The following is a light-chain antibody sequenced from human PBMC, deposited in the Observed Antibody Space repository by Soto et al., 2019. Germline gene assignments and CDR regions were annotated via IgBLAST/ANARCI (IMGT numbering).Light chain of an antibody. CDR1: QSVLYSSNRKSY. CDR2: SAS. Sequence: DIMMAQSPDSLAVSLGERATINCKSSQSVLYSSNRKSYLAWYQQKPGQAPKXXXHSASTRESGVPDRFSVSGSGTDFTLTISRLKAEDVAVYYCQQYYSSPRTFGQGTKVDIK. CDR3: QQYYSSPRT. J-gene: IGKJ1*01. V-gene: IGKV4-1*01.